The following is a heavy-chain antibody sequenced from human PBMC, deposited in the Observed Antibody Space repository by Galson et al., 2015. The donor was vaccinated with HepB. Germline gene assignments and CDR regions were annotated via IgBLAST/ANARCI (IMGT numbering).Heavy chain of an antibody. V-gene: IGHV3-15*01. J-gene: IGHJ4*02. CDR1: GLNFDTAW. Sequence: SLRLSCAVSGLNFDTAWMSWVRQAPGKGLEWVGRIRTKTDGGTADYAAPVKGRFTVSRDDSKNTLYLQMNSLKIGDTALYFCTTDWTFYHGGSGSFTVYSIFDYWGQGTLVTVSS. D-gene: IGHD3-22*01. CDR3: TTDWTFYHGGSGSFTVYSIFDY. CDR2: IRTKTDGGTA.